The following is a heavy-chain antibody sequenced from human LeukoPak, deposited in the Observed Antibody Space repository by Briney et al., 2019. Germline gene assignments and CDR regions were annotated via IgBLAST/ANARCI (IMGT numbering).Heavy chain of an antibody. CDR3: ARGWGYVDY. D-gene: IGHD1-26*01. Sequence: SETLSLTCTVSGGSISSYYWSCIRQPPGKGLEWIGYIYYSGDTNYNPSLKSRVTISVETSKNQFSLKLSSVTAADTAVYYCARGWGYVDYWGQGALVTVSS. CDR1: GGSISSYY. V-gene: IGHV4-59*01. CDR2: IYYSGDT. J-gene: IGHJ4*02.